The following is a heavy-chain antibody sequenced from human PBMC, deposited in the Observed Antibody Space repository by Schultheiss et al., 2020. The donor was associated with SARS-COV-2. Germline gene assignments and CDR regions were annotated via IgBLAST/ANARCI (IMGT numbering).Heavy chain of an antibody. D-gene: IGHD4-23*01. CDR1: GGSISHYY. CDR3: ARAVVTPDY. V-gene: IGHV4-59*12. J-gene: IGHJ4*02. Sequence: SETLSLTCTVSGGSISHYYWNWIRQPPGKGLEWIGYIYYSGSTKYNPSLKSRVTISVDTSKNQFSLKLSSVTAADTAVYYCARAVVTPDYWGQGTLVTVSS. CDR2: IYYSGST.